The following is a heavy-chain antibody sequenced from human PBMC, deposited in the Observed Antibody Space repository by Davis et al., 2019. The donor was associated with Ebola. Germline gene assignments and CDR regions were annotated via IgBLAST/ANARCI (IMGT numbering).Heavy chain of an antibody. CDR1: GFIFSNYA. J-gene: IGHJ6*03. V-gene: IGHV3-23*01. Sequence: GESLKISCAASGFIFSNYAMSWVRQAPGKGLEWASSISGNGGSTSQADSVRGRFTISRDNSKNTLYLQMNSLRAEDTAIYYCAKDPRAAYYSDYYYFYMDVWGKGTTVTVSS. CDR3: AKDPRAAYYSDYYYFYMDV. D-gene: IGHD4-11*01. CDR2: ISGNGGST.